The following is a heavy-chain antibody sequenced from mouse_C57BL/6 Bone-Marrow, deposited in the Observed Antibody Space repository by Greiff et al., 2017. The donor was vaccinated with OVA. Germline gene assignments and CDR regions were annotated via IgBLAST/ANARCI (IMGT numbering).Heavy chain of an antibody. CDR1: GYTFTSYW. J-gene: IGHJ2*01. V-gene: IGHV1-50*01. Sequence: QVQLQQSGAELVKPGASVKLSCKASGYTFTSYWMQWVKQRPGQGLEWIGEIDPSDSYTNYNQKFKGKATLTVDTSSSTAYMQLSSLTSEDSAVYYCSYGSSHGFDYWGQGTTLTVSS. CDR2: IDPSDSYT. D-gene: IGHD1-1*01. CDR3: SYGSSHGFDY.